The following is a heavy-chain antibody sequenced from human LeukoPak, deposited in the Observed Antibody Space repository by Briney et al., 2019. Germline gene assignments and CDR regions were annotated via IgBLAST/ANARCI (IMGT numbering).Heavy chain of an antibody. J-gene: IGHJ4*02. CDR1: GFTFSSYE. CDR2: ISSSGSTI. CDR3: ASSRRDGYDRIPNFDY. Sequence: GGSLRPSCAASGFTFSSYEMNWVRQAPGKGLEWVSYISSSGSTIYYADSVKGRFTISRDNAKNSLYLQMNSLRAEDTAVYYCASSRRDGYDRIPNFDYWGQGTLVTVSS. V-gene: IGHV3-48*03. D-gene: IGHD5-24*01.